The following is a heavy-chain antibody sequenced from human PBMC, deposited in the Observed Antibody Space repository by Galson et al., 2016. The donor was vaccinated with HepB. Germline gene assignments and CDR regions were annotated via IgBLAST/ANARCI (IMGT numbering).Heavy chain of an antibody. J-gene: IGHJ4*02. CDR3: AKNSYSSAWYPDY. D-gene: IGHD6-19*01. CDR1: GFTFSDYY. CDR2: IWYDGSHE. V-gene: IGHV3-33*06. Sequence: SLRLSCAACGFTFSDYYMSWIRQAPGKGLEWVAVIWYDGSHEYYADSVKGRFTISRDNSKNTVYLQMNSLSAEDTAVYYCAKNSYSSAWYPDYWGQGTLVTVSS.